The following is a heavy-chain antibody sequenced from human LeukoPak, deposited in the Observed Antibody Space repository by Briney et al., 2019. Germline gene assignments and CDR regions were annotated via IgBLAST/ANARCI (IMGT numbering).Heavy chain of an antibody. V-gene: IGHV4-34*01. CDR2: INHSGCT. CDR3: ARGGPRYCSGGSCYFGY. Sequence: PSETLSLTCAVYGGSFSGYYWSWIRQPPGKGLEWIGEINHSGCTNYNPSLKSRVTISVDTSKNQFSLKLSSVTAADTAVYYCARGGPRYCSGGSCYFGYWGQGTLVTVSS. J-gene: IGHJ4*02. CDR1: GGSFSGYY. D-gene: IGHD2-15*01.